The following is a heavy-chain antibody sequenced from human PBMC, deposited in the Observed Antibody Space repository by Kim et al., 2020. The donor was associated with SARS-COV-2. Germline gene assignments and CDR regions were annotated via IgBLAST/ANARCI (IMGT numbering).Heavy chain of an antibody. CDR3: ARQAAGFAPPAFDP. V-gene: IGHV4-39*01. CDR2: IYYSGST. J-gene: IGHJ5*02. CDR1: GGSISSSSYY. D-gene: IGHD6-25*01. Sequence: SETLSLTCTVSGGSISSSSYYWGWIRQPPGKGLEWIGSIYYSGSTYYNPSLKSRVTISVDTSKNQFSLKLSSVTAADTAVYYCARQAAGFAPPAFDPWGQGTLVTVSS.